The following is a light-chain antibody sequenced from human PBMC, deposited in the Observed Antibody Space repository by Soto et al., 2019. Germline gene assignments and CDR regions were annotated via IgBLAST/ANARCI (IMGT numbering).Light chain of an antibody. CDR1: QSISSY. CDR3: QQSNSTPLT. Sequence: DIQMTQSPSSLSASVGDRVTITCRASQSISSYLNWYQQKPGKAPNLLIYTASSLQSGVPSRFSGSVSGTDFTLTISSLQPEDFATYYCQQSNSTPLTFGGGTKVEIK. CDR2: TAS. J-gene: IGKJ4*01. V-gene: IGKV1-39*01.